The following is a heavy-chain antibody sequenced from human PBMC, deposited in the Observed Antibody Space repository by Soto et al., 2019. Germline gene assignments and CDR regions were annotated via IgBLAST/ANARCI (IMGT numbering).Heavy chain of an antibody. J-gene: IGHJ3*01. V-gene: IGHV3-74*03. CDR3: TSSGVHSAINAFDF. D-gene: IGHD2-2*01. CDR2: INSDGSDT. Sequence: DVQLVESGGGSAQPGGSLTLSCEASGFSFSSHWMHWVRQAPGRGLMWVSRINSDGSDTMYAESVKGRFTISRDNAKNTVSLQMIGLRAEDTGLYYCTSSGVHSAINAFDFWGQGAMVTVSS. CDR1: GFSFSSHW.